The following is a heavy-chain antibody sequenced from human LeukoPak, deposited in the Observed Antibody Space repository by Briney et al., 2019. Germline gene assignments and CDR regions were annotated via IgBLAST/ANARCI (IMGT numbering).Heavy chain of an antibody. CDR3: ARDRIQLRPRHYYMDV. Sequence: PGGSLRLSCAASGFTFSSYEMNWVRQAPGKGLEWVSYISSSGSTIYYADSVKGRFTISRDNAKNSLYLQMNSLRAEDTAVYYCARDRIQLRPRHYYMDVWGKGTTVTVSS. CDR2: ISSSGSTI. V-gene: IGHV3-48*03. J-gene: IGHJ6*03. CDR1: GFTFSSYE. D-gene: IGHD5-18*01.